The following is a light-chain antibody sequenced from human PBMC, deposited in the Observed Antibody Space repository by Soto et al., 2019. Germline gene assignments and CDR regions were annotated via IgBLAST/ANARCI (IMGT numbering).Light chain of an antibody. V-gene: IGKV4-1*01. Sequence: DIVMTQSPDSLAVSLGERATINCKSSQSVLYSSNNKNYLAWYQQKPGQPPKLLIYWASTRESGVPDRFSGSGSGTYFTLTISSLQAEDVAGYYCQQYYSTPPTFGQGTKVEIK. CDR3: QQYYSTPPT. CDR1: QSVLYSSNNKNY. J-gene: IGKJ1*01. CDR2: WAS.